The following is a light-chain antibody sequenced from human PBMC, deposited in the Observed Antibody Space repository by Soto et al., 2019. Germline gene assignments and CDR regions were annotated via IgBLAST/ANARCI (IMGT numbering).Light chain of an antibody. CDR2: DVS. CDR3: SSYTTSSTVV. J-gene: IGLJ2*01. V-gene: IGLV2-14*01. Sequence: QSVLTQPASVSGSPGQSITISCTGTSSDVGGYNFVSWYQQHPGKVPKLMIYDVSNRPSGVSDRFTGSKSGNTASLIISGLQAEDEADYYCSSYTTSSTVVIGGGTKVTVL. CDR1: SSDVGGYNF.